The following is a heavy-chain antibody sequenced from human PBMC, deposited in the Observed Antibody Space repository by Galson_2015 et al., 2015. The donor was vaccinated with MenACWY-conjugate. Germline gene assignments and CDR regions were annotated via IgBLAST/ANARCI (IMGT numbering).Heavy chain of an antibody. CDR1: GYSFSSGWY. Sequence: ETLSLTCTVSGYSFSSGWYWTWIRQPPGKGLEWIASIYHTGSTYYNPSLKSRVSISIQTSNNQFSLNLNSVTAADTAMYYCARGGGIAVAGDWGQGTLVTVSS. J-gene: IGHJ4*02. V-gene: IGHV4-38-2*02. CDR3: ARGGGIAVAGD. D-gene: IGHD6-19*01. CDR2: IYHTGST.